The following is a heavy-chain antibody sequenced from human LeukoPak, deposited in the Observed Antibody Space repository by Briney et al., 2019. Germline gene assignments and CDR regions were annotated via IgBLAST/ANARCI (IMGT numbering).Heavy chain of an antibody. CDR2: ISSSSSYI. J-gene: IGHJ6*03. Sequence: GGSLRLSCAASGFTFSSYSMNWVRQAPGKGLEWVSSISSSSSYIYYADSVKGRFTISRDNAKNSLYLQMNSLRAEDTAVYYCARLGDYDFWSGYYFYYYYYMDVWGKGTTVTVSS. CDR3: ARLGDYDFWSGYYFYYYYYMDV. CDR1: GFTFSSYS. V-gene: IGHV3-21*01. D-gene: IGHD3-3*01.